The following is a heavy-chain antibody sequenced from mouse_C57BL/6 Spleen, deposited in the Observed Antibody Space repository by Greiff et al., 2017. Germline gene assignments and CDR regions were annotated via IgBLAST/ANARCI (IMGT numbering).Heavy chain of an antibody. J-gene: IGHJ4*01. Sequence: EVQRVESGPGLVKPSQSLSLTCSVTGYSITSGYYWNWIRQFPGNKLEWMGYISYDGSNNYNPSLKNRISITRDTSKNQFFLKLNSVTTEDTATYYCARQLGRDAMDYWGQGTSVTVSS. CDR1: GYSITSGYY. V-gene: IGHV3-6*01. CDR2: ISYDGSN. D-gene: IGHD4-1*02. CDR3: ARQLGRDAMDY.